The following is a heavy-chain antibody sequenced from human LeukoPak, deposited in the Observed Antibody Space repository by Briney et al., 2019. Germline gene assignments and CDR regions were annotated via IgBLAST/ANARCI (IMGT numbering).Heavy chain of an antibody. J-gene: IGHJ4*02. Sequence: GGSLRLSCAASGFTFSSYAMSWVRQAPGKGLEWVSAISGSGGSTYYADSVKGRFTISRDNSKNTLYLQMNSLRAEDTAVYYCSKNLGVVVVPAAMREPFDYWGQGTLVTVSP. CDR2: ISGSGGST. CDR1: GFTFSSYA. D-gene: IGHD2-2*01. V-gene: IGHV3-23*01. CDR3: SKNLGVVVVPAAMREPFDY.